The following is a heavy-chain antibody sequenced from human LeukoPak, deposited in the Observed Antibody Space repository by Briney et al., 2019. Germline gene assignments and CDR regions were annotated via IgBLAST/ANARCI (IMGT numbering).Heavy chain of an antibody. CDR1: GFTFSSYA. Sequence: GGSLRLSCAASGFTFSSYAMHWVRQAPGKGLGYVSAISSNGGSTYYANSVKGRFTISRDNSKNTLYLQMGSLRAEDMAVSYCARDRCSSTSRLLDYWGQGTLVTVSS. CDR3: ARDRCSSTSRLLDY. CDR2: ISSNGGST. D-gene: IGHD2-2*01. V-gene: IGHV3-64*01. J-gene: IGHJ4*02.